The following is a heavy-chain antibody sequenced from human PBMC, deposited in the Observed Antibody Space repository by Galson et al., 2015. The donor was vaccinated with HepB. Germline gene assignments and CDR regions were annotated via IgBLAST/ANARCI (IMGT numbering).Heavy chain of an antibody. D-gene: IGHD4-17*01. Sequence: LRLSCAASGFTFSSYWMSWVRQAPGKGQEWIGEINDSGSTNYNPSLKSRLTISVDTSNKYFSLKLRSMTAADAAVYYCARRYGEMDSWGQGTLVSVSS. J-gene: IGHJ5*01. CDR1: GFTFSSYW. CDR3: ARRYGEMDS. V-gene: IGHV4-34*01. CDR2: INDSGST.